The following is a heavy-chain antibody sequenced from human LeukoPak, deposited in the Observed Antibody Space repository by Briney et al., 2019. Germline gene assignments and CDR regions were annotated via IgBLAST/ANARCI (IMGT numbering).Heavy chain of an antibody. J-gene: IGHJ4*02. CDR2: INSDGSST. V-gene: IGHV3-74*01. Sequence: GGSLRLSCAASGFTLSGNCMHWVRQAPGKGLVWVSRINSDGSSTSYADSVKGRFTISRDNAKNTLYLQINSLRAEDTAVYYCARRYNYDYWGQGTLVTVSS. CDR3: ARRYNYDY. CDR1: GFTLSGNC. D-gene: IGHD1-14*01.